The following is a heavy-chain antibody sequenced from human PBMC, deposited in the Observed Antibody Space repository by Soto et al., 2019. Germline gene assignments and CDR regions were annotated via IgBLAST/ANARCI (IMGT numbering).Heavy chain of an antibody. CDR1: GGSISSYY. D-gene: IGHD6-19*01. Sequence: PSETLSLTCTVSGGSISSYYWSWIRQPPGKGLEWIGYIYYSGSTNYNPSLKSRVTISVDTSKNQFSLKLSSVTAADTAVYYCARGGYSGGWYNYWGQGTLVTVSS. J-gene: IGHJ4*02. V-gene: IGHV4-59*01. CDR3: ARGGYSGGWYNY. CDR2: IYYSGST.